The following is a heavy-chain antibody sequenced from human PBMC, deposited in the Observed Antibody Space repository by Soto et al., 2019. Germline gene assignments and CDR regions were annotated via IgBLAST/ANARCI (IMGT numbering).Heavy chain of an antibody. CDR1: GFTFNTYG. J-gene: IGHJ6*02. CDR3: ARIDCTGNNCNPYYHYGMDV. CDR2: IWYDGSIK. Sequence: GGSLRLSCAASGFTFNTYGMHWVRQIPGKGLQWVAIIWYDGSIKYYADSVKGRFTISRDNSKNTLYLQMNSLRDEDTAVYYCARIDCTGNNCNPYYHYGMDVWGQGTTVTVSS. V-gene: IGHV3-33*01. D-gene: IGHD2-8*02.